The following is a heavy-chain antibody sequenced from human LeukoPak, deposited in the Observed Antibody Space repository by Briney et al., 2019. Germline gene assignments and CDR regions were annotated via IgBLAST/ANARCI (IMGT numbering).Heavy chain of an antibody. J-gene: IGHJ2*01. CDR1: GFTFDDYA. D-gene: IGHD2-15*01. CDR3: AKAGYNCSGGSCYSYWYFDL. V-gene: IGHV3-9*01. CDR2: ISWNSGSI. Sequence: GGSLRLSCAASGFTFDDYAMHWVRQAPGKGLEWVSGISWNSGSIGYADSVKGRFTISRDNAKNSLYPQMNSLRAEDTALYYCAKAGYNCSGGSCYSYWYFDLWGRGTLVTVSS.